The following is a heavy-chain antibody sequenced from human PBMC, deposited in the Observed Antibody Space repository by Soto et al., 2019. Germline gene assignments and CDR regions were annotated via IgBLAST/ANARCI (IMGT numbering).Heavy chain of an antibody. CDR3: ATVYDILTGYYTGWYYYYGMDV. Sequence: SVKVSCKASGGTFSSYAISWVRQAPGQGLEWMGGIIPFFGTANYAQKFQGRVTITADESTSTAYMELSSLRSEDTAVYYCATVYDILTGYYTGWYYYYGMDVWGQGTTVTVSS. D-gene: IGHD3-9*01. V-gene: IGHV1-69*13. CDR1: GGTFSSYA. CDR2: IIPFFGTA. J-gene: IGHJ6*02.